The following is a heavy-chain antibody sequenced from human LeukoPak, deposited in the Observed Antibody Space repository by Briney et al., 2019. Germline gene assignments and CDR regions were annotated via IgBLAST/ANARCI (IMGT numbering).Heavy chain of an antibody. D-gene: IGHD1-7*01. Sequence: SVKVSCKASGGTFSSYAISWVRQAPGQGLEWMGGTIPIFGTSNYAQKFQGRVTITADESTSTAYMELSSLRSEDTAVYYWARHRTGTTSFDYWGQGTLVTVSS. V-gene: IGHV1-69*01. CDR3: ARHRTGTTSFDY. CDR2: TIPIFGTS. CDR1: GGTFSSYA. J-gene: IGHJ4*02.